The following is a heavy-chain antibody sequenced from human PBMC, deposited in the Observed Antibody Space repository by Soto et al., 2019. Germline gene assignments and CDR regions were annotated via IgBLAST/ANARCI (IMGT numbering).Heavy chain of an antibody. Sequence: ASVKVSCKASGYTFTSYGISWVRQAPGQGLEWMGWISAYNGNTNYAQKLQGRVTMTTDTSTSTAYMELRSLRSDDTAVYYCARDGYCSSTSCYRNYYYGMDVWGQGTTVTVSS. D-gene: IGHD2-2*01. CDR1: GYTFTSYG. V-gene: IGHV1-18*01. CDR3: ARDGYCSSTSCYRNYYYGMDV. CDR2: ISAYNGNT. J-gene: IGHJ6*02.